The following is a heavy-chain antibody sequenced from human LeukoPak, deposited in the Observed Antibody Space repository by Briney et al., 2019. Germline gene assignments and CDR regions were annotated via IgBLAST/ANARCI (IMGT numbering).Heavy chain of an antibody. Sequence: GGSLRLSCAASGFTFSDYYMSWIRQAPGKGLEWVSYISSSSSTIYYADSVRGRFTISRDNAKNSLYLQMNSLRAEDTAVYYCARVAVAGSFDPWGQGTPVTVSS. CDR1: GFTFSDYY. D-gene: IGHD6-19*01. CDR3: ARVAVAGSFDP. J-gene: IGHJ5*02. V-gene: IGHV3-11*04. CDR2: ISSSSSTI.